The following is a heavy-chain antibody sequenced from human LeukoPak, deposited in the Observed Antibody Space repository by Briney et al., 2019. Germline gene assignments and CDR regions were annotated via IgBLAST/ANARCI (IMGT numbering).Heavy chain of an antibody. CDR3: AKEGALRDFDY. CDR2: IRYDGNNK. J-gene: IGHJ4*02. D-gene: IGHD3-16*01. CDR1: GFTFSNYG. V-gene: IGHV3-30*02. Sequence: GGYLRLSCAASGFTFSNYGMHWVRQAPGKGLGWVAVIRYDGNNKYYADSVKGQFTISRDNSKNTLYLQMNSLRAEDTAVYYCAKEGALRDFDYWGQGALVTVPS.